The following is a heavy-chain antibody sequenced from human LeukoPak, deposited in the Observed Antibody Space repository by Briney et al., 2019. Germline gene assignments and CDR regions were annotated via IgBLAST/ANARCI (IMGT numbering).Heavy chain of an antibody. V-gene: IGHV1-18*04. D-gene: IGHD6-19*01. CDR1: GYAFTSYG. CDR2: ISAYNGNT. Sequence: ASVKVSCKASGYAFTSYGISWVRQAPGQGLEWMGWISAYNGNTNYAQKLQGRVTMTTDTSTSTAYMELRSLRSDDTAVYYCARESSSGGRGAFDIWGQGTMVTVSS. J-gene: IGHJ3*02. CDR3: ARESSSGGRGAFDI.